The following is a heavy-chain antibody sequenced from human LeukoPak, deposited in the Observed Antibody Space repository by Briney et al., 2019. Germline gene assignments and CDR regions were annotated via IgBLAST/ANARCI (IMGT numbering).Heavy chain of an antibody. Sequence: SETLSLTCAVYGGSFSGYYWSWIRQPPGKGLEWIGEINHSGSTNSNPSLKSRVTISVDTSKHQFSLKLSSVTAADTAVYYCAGYCTNGVCYSYFQHWGQGTLVTVSS. CDR3: AGYCTNGVCYSYFQH. CDR2: INHSGST. D-gene: IGHD2-8*01. V-gene: IGHV4-34*01. J-gene: IGHJ1*01. CDR1: GGSFSGYY.